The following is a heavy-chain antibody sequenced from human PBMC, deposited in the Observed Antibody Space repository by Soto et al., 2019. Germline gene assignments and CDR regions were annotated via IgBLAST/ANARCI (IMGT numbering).Heavy chain of an antibody. J-gene: IGHJ2*01. CDR3: ARDGLSYWYFDL. V-gene: IGHV1-3*01. CDR2: INAGNGNT. CDR1: GYTFTSYA. D-gene: IGHD2-8*01. Sequence: QVQLVQSGAEVKKPGASVKVSCKASGYTFTSYAMHWVRQAPGQRLEWMGWINAGNGNTKYSQKFQGRVTITRDTSASTAYMELSSLRSEDTAVYYCARDGLSYWYFDLWGRGTLVTVSS.